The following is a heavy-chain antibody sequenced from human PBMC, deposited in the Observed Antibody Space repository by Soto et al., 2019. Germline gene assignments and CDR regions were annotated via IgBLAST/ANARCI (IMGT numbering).Heavy chain of an antibody. CDR3: ARVGFGEYGRGYYFDF. V-gene: IGHV4-30-4*01. J-gene: IGHJ4*02. CDR1: GASIRDGDYY. Sequence: SETLSLTCSVSGASIRDGDYYWSWLRQPPGKGPEWIGIIDYTGGTHYNPTLTGPVSMSVDTSANQFSLKVNFVTAADSAVYYCARVGFGEYGRGYYFDFWGPGILVTVSS. D-gene: IGHD4-17*01. CDR2: IDYTGGT.